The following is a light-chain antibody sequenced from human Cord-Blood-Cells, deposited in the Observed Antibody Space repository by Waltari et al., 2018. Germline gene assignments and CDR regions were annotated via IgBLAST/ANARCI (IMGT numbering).Light chain of an antibody. CDR2: GAS. Sequence: EIVMTQSPATLSVSPGERATLSCRASQSVSSNLACYQQKPGQAPRLLIYGASTRATGIPARFSGSGSGTEFTLTISSLQSEDFAVYYCQQYNNRYTFGQGTKLEIK. CDR1: QSVSSN. J-gene: IGKJ2*01. CDR3: QQYNNRYT. V-gene: IGKV3-15*01.